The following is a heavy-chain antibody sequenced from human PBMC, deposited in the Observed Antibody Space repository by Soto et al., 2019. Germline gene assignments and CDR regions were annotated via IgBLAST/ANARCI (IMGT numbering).Heavy chain of an antibody. V-gene: IGHV3-23*01. J-gene: IGHJ6*01. CDR1: GVTFSSYA. CDR3: ATEHPLPWYCCNSHCYRISV. D-gene: IGHD2-15*01. Sequence: GGSLRLSCAASGVTFSSYAMCCVGQAPGKGLEWVSAISGSGGSTYYADSVKGRFTISRDNSKNTLYLQMNSLRAEDTAVYYCATEHPLPWYCCNSHCYRISVWGQGTSDPVSS. CDR2: ISGSGGST.